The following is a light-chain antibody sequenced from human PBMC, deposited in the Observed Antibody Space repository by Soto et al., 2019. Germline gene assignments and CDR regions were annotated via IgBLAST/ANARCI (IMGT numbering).Light chain of an antibody. V-gene: IGKV3-20*01. J-gene: IGKJ1*01. CDR2: GAS. CDR1: QSVSSRY. CDR3: QQYGSAPLT. Sequence: DIELTQSPGTLSSSAGDRATLSCRASQSVSSRYFAWYQQKPGQAPKLLIYGASSRASGIPDRFSGSGSGTDFTLNISRLEPEDFAMYYCQQYGSAPLTFGQGTKVEIK.